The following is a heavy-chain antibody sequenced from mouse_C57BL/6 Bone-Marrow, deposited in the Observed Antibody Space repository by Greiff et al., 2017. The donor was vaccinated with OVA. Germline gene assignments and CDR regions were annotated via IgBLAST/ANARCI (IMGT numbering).Heavy chain of an antibody. J-gene: IGHJ2*01. V-gene: IGHV1-69*01. CDR3: AREGGALLDY. CDR1: GYTFTSYW. D-gene: IGHD1-1*02. CDR2: IDPSASSP. Sequence: QVQLQQPGAELVMPGASVKLSCKASGYTFTSYWMHWVKQRPGQGLEWIGEIDPSASSPHSTQKFKGKSTLTVDKSSSTAYMQLSSLTSEDAAVDYCAREGGALLDYWGQGTTLTVSS.